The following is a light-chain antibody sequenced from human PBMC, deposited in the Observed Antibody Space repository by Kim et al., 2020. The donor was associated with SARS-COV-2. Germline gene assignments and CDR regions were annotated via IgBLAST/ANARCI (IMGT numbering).Light chain of an antibody. Sequence: AIWMTQSPSLLSASTGDRVTINCRMSQGVFFYLAWYRQKPGKAPELLIYAASTLHTGVPSRFSGSGSGTDFTLTINGLQPEDFATYYYQQYYHFPATFGHGTKVDIK. CDR3: QQYYHFPAT. J-gene: IGKJ1*01. CDR1: QGVFFY. CDR2: AAS. V-gene: IGKV1D-8*02.